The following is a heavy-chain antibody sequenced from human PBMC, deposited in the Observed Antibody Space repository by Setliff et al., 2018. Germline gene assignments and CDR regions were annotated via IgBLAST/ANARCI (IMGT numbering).Heavy chain of an antibody. D-gene: IGHD3-3*01. CDR2: IYYSGST. CDR3: ARGITHCDFWSGYYLDYYYYMDV. J-gene: IGHJ6*03. Sequence: SETLSLTCTVSGGSISSSSYYWGWIRQPPGKGLEWIGSIYYSGSTYHNPSLKSRVTISVDTSKNQFSLKLSSVTAADTAVYYCARGITHCDFWSGYYLDYYYYMDVWGKGTTVTVSS. CDR1: GGSISSSSYY. V-gene: IGHV4-39*07.